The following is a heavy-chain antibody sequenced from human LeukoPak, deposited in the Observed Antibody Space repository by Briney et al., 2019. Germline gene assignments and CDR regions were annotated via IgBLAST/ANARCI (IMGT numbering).Heavy chain of an antibody. V-gene: IGHV3-11*04. J-gene: IGHJ4*02. CDR3: ARTFDSSGYSTYYFDY. Sequence: GGSLRLSCAVSGITFSDYYMSWIRQAPGKGLEWLSYISSSGSNIYYADSVKGRFTISRDNAKHSLYLQMNSLRAEDTAVYYCARTFDSSGYSTYYFDYWGQGTLVTVSS. D-gene: IGHD3-22*01. CDR1: GITFSDYY. CDR2: ISSSGSNI.